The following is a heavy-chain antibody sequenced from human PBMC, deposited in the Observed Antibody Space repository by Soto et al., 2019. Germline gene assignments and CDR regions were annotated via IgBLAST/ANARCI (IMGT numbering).Heavy chain of an antibody. D-gene: IGHD2-15*01. CDR1: GFTFSHAW. Sequence: GGSLRLSCAASGFTFSHAWMSWVRQAPGKGLEWGGRIKSKADGETKDYGAPVRGRFTISRDDSKDTLYLQMNSLRIEDTAVYYCCVVKRRDQYSTSGYWFDPWGPGTLVTVSS. CDR3: CVVKRRDQYSTSGYWFDP. CDR2: IKSKADGETK. J-gene: IGHJ5*02. V-gene: IGHV3-15*01.